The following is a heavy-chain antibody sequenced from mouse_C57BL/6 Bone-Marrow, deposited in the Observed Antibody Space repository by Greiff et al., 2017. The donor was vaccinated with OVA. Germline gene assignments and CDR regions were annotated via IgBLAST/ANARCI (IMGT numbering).Heavy chain of an antibody. CDR2: IDPETGDT. J-gene: IGHJ4*01. Sequence: VQLQQSGAELVRPGASVTLSCTASGFTFTDYEMHWVQQTPVHGLEWIGAIDPETGDTAYKQKFKGKAILTADKSSSTDYLELRSLTSEDSAVYYFTCPVPGPKAYWGQGTSVTVSS. CDR1: GFTFTDYE. CDR3: TCPVPGPKAY. D-gene: IGHD3-3*01. V-gene: IGHV1-15*01.